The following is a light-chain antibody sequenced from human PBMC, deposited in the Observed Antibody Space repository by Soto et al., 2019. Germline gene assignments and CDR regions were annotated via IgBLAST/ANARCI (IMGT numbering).Light chain of an antibody. CDR3: PRCNSAPRT. J-gene: IGKJ2*01. CDR1: PGISNY. Sequence: IQMTPSPSSLSVSVGDRVTITCRASPGISNYLAWFQQKPGKVPELLIYAPSTLGSGVPSRFSGSGSGKNFTLTISSLQPEDVATYYCPRCNSAPRTFGQGTKLEIK. CDR2: APS. V-gene: IGKV1-27*01.